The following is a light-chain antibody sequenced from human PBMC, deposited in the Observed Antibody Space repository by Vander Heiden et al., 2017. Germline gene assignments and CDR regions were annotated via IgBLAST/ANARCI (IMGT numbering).Light chain of an antibody. V-gene: IGKV1-39*01. Sequence: DIQMTQSPSSLSASVGDRVTITCRASQSISSYLNWYQQKPGKAPKLLIYAASSLQSGVPSRFSGSGSGTDFTLTISSLQPEDFATYYCQQSYSTPGFGPGTKVDI. CDR3: QQSYSTPG. CDR1: QSISSY. CDR2: AAS. J-gene: IGKJ3*01.